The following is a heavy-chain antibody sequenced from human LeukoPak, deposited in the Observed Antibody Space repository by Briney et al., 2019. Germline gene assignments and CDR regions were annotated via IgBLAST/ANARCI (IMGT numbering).Heavy chain of an antibody. J-gene: IGHJ4*02. V-gene: IGHV4-34*01. CDR3: ARPFNYYDSSGYYAFDY. CDR2: INHSGST. D-gene: IGHD3-22*01. Sequence: SETLSLTCAVYGGSFSGYYWSWIRQPPGKGLEWSGEINHSGSTNYNPSLKSRVTISVDTSKNQFSLKLSSVTAADTAVYYCARPFNYYDSSGYYAFDYWGQGTLVTVSS. CDR1: GGSFSGYY.